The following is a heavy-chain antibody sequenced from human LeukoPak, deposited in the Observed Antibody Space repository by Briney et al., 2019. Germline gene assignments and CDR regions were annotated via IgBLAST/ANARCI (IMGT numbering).Heavy chain of an antibody. V-gene: IGHV1-46*01. D-gene: IGHD3-3*01. CDR3: ASAIAKTIYGAPILDV. J-gene: IGHJ4*02. CDR1: GSTLTDEN. CDR2: MFPSGGTM. Sequence: ASVTVSFKASGSTLTDENVHWVRQPPGQGLEWVGMMFPSGGTMGYEQTFQGRRTLDRDMATSTVYMKLRSLTSDDSAIYYCASAIAKTIYGAPILDVWGQGTLVTVSS.